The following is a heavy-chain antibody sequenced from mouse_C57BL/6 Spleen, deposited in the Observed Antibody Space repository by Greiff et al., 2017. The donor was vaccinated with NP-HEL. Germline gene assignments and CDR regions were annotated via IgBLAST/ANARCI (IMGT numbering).Heavy chain of an antibody. V-gene: IGHV1-69*01. CDR1: GYTFTSYW. CDR2: IDPSDSYT. D-gene: IGHD3-2*02. CDR3: ARGAQATFAMDY. Sequence: VQLHQPGAELVMPGASVKLSCKASGYTFTSYWMHWVKQRPGQGLEWIGEIDPSDSYTNYNQKFKGKSTLTVDKSSSTAYMQLSSLTSEDSAVYYCARGAQATFAMDYWGQGTSVTVSS. J-gene: IGHJ4*01.